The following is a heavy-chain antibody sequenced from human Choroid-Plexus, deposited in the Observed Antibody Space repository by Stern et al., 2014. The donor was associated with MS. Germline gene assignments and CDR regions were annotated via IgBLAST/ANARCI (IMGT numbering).Heavy chain of an antibody. CDR1: GFTFGSCA. CDR2: VSYDGSNK. CDR3: AKDRQYLTYFFDH. J-gene: IGHJ5*02. V-gene: IGHV3-30*18. Sequence: VQLVESGGGVVQPGRPPRLSCVASGFTFGSCAMHWVRPAPGKGLAWVAGVSYDGSNKYYADSVKGRFTISRDNSQNTLYMQMSSLRPEDTAVYYCAKDRQYLTYFFDHWGQGSLVTVSS. D-gene: IGHD2/OR15-2a*01.